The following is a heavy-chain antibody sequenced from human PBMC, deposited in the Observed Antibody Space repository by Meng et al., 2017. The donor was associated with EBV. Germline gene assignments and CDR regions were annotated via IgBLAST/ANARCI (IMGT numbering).Heavy chain of an antibody. J-gene: IGHJ4*02. Sequence: VQLGESGGGLVKPGESLRLSCAASGFTLRSYSMNWVRLAPGKGLEWVSSISSNSIDIYYADLVKGRFTISRDNAKNSLFLQMNSLRAEDTAVYYCARDRTSNRFDYWGQGTLVTVSS. CDR3: ARDRTSNRFDY. V-gene: IGHV3-21*01. CDR1: GFTLRSYS. D-gene: IGHD2-8*01. CDR2: ISSNSIDI.